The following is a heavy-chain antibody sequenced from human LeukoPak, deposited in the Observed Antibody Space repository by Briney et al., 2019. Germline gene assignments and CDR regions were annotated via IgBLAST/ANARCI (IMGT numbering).Heavy chain of an antibody. J-gene: IGHJ4*02. CDR1: GFTFGDYA. Sequence: PGGSLRLSCTVSGFTFGDYAMSWVRRAPGKGLEWVGFIRSKAYGGTTEYAASVRGRFTISRDDSKSIAYLQMNSLKTDDTAVYYCTRTSCGGDCLNFDYWGQGTLVTVSS. CDR2: IRSKAYGGTT. V-gene: IGHV3-49*04. CDR3: TRTSCGGDCLNFDY. D-gene: IGHD2-21*02.